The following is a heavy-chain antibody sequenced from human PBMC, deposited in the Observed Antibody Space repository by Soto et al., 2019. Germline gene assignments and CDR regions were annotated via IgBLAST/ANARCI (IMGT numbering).Heavy chain of an antibody. J-gene: IGHJ5*02. CDR2: IYTSGST. Sequence: SETLSLTCTVSGGSISSYYWSWIRQPAGKGLEWIGRIYTSGSTNYNPSLKSRVSMSVDMSKNQFSLKVTSVTAADTAVYYCARGPDYYGSGNYYNPFDPWGQGTLVTVS. D-gene: IGHD3-10*01. V-gene: IGHV4-4*07. CDR1: GGSISSYY. CDR3: ARGPDYYGSGNYYNPFDP.